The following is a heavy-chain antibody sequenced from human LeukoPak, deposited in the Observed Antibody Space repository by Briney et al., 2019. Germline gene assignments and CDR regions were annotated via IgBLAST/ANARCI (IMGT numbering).Heavy chain of an antibody. CDR2: IYYSGNA. D-gene: IGHD4-17*01. J-gene: IGHJ4*02. V-gene: IGHV4-39*07. CDR3: ARRGATVLTLGVLDS. CDR1: GGSISSSTYY. Sequence: SETLSLTCTVSGGSISSSTYYWGWIRQPPGQGLQWVGNIYYSGNAYYNPSLKSRVTISVDTSKNQFSLKLNSVTAADTAVYYCARRGATVLTLGVLDSWGQGTLVTVSS.